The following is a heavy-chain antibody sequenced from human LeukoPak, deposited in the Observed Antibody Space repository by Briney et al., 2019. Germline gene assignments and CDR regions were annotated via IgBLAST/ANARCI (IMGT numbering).Heavy chain of an antibody. CDR1: GFTFSSYA. J-gene: IGHJ4*02. Sequence: PGGSLRLSCAASGFTFSSYAMSWVRQAPGKGLEWVSAISGSGGSTYYADSVKGRFTISRDNSKNTLYLQMDSLRAEDTAVYYCARHSSRDHRYYFDSWGQGTLVSVSS. CDR2: ISGSGGST. CDR3: ARHSSRDHRYYFDS. V-gene: IGHV3-23*01.